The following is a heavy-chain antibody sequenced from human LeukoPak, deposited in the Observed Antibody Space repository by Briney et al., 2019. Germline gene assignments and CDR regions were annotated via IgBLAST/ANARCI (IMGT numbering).Heavy chain of an antibody. CDR3: ARLNYYDSSAYFWASFDY. V-gene: IGHV5-51*01. D-gene: IGHD3-22*01. J-gene: IGHJ4*02. Sequence: GESLKISCKGSGYSFTSFWIGWVRQMPGKGLEWMGIIDPADSETRYSPSFRGQVTISADKSFRTAYLQWSSLKASDTALYYCARLNYYDSSAYFWASFDYWGQGTLVTVSS. CDR1: GYSFTSFW. CDR2: IDPADSET.